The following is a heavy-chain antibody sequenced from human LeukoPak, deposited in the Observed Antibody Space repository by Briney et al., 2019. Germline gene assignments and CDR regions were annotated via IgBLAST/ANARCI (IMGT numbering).Heavy chain of an antibody. D-gene: IGHD2-15*01. J-gene: IGHJ6*02. CDR1: GGSISSYY. CDR3: AGGYCSGGSCYEHHYYYYYYGMDV. V-gene: IGHV4-59*08. Sequence: SETLSLTCTVSGGSISSYYWSWIRQPPGKGLEWIGYIYYSGSTNYNPSLKSRVTISVDTSKNQFSLKLSSVTAADTAVYYCAGGYCSGGSCYEHHYYYYYYGMDVWGQGTTVTVSS. CDR2: IYYSGST.